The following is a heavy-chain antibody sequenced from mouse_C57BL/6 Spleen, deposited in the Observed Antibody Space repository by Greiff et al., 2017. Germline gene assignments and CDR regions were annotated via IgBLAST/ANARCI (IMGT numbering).Heavy chain of an antibody. CDR1: GYTFTSYW. CDR3: AREEDYDYDGGSWFAS. J-gene: IGHJ3*01. CDR2: IDPSDSET. D-gene: IGHD2-4*01. V-gene: IGHV1-52*01. Sequence: VQLQQPGAELVRPGSSVKLSCKASGYTFTSYWMHWVKQRPIQGLEWIGNIDPSDSETHYNQKFKDKATLTVDKSSSTAYMQLSSLTSEDSAVYYGAREEDYDYDGGSWFASGAKGLWSLSLQ.